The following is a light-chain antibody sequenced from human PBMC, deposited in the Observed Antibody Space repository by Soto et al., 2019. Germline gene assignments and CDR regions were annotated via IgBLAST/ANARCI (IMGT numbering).Light chain of an antibody. V-gene: IGKV3-11*01. J-gene: IGKJ5*01. Sequence: EIVLTQSPATLSLSPGDRATLSCRASQSLSNYLAWYQQKPGQAPRLLIYDASNRATGIPARFSGSGSGTDFTLTISSLEPEDFAVYYCQQRSNWPPITFGQGTRLEIK. CDR2: DAS. CDR1: QSLSNY. CDR3: QQRSNWPPIT.